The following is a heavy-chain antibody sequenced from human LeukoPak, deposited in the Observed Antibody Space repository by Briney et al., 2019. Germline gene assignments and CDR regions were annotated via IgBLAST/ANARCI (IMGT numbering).Heavy chain of an antibody. J-gene: IGHJ4*02. V-gene: IGHV3-30*18. D-gene: IGHD4-17*01. CDR2: ISYDGGNK. CDR1: GFTFSSYG. Sequence: GGSLRLSCAASGFTFSSYGMHWVRQAPGKGLEWVAVISYDGGNKYYADSVKGRFTISRDNSKNTLYLQMNSLRAEDTAVYYCAKDRHGDYLDYWGQGTLVTVSS. CDR3: AKDRHGDYLDY.